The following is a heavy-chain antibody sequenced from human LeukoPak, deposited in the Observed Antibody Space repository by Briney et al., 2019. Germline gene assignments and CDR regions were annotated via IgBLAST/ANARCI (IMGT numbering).Heavy chain of an antibody. Sequence: GGSLRLSCAASGFTFSSYSMNWVRQAPGKGLEWVSSISSSSSYIYYADSVKGRFTISRDNAKNSLYLQMNSLRAEDTAVYYCASPNSYDSSGYFQHWGQGTLVTVYS. CDR2: ISSSSSYI. J-gene: IGHJ1*01. D-gene: IGHD3-22*01. V-gene: IGHV3-21*01. CDR3: ASPNSYDSSGYFQH. CDR1: GFTFSSYS.